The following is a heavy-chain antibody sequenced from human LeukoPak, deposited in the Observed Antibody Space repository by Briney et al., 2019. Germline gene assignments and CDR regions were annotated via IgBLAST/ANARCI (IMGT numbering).Heavy chain of an antibody. D-gene: IGHD3-10*01. J-gene: IGHJ6*02. CDR2: IYSGGKT. V-gene: IGHV3-66*01. CDR1: GFTVSGNY. CDR3: AKDITMVRGVSYYGMDV. Sequence: PGGSLRLSCAASGFTVSGNYMSWVRQAPGKGLEWVSAIYSGGKTYYADSVKGRFTISRDNSKNTLYLQMNSLRAEDTAVYYCAKDITMVRGVSYYGMDVWGQGTTVTVSS.